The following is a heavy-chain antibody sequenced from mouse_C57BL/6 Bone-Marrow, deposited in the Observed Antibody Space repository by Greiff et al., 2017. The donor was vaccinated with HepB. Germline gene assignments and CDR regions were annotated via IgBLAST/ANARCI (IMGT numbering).Heavy chain of an antibody. Sequence: VQLQQPGAELVKPGASVKLSCKASGYTFTSYWMHWVKQRPGRGLEWIGRIDPISGGTKYNEKFKSKATLTVDKPSSTAYMQLSSLTSEDSAVYYCARDNYGSSYWYFDVWGTGTTVTVAS. D-gene: IGHD1-1*01. CDR3: ARDNYGSSYWYFDV. V-gene: IGHV1-72*01. CDR1: GYTFTSYW. CDR2: IDPISGGT. J-gene: IGHJ1*03.